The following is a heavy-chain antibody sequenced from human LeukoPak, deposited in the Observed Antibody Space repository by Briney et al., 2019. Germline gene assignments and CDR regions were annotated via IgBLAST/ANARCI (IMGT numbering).Heavy chain of an antibody. Sequence: GGSLRLSCTASGFTFSAYSMQWVREAPGKGLEYISYVSSGGSVMYYADSVKGRFTISRDNAKKSVYLQMNSLRDEDTAIYYCVRAPDGGYDYWGQGALVTVSS. CDR3: VRAPDGGYDY. CDR2: VSSGGSVM. CDR1: GFTFSAYS. J-gene: IGHJ4*02. V-gene: IGHV3-48*02. D-gene: IGHD1-26*01.